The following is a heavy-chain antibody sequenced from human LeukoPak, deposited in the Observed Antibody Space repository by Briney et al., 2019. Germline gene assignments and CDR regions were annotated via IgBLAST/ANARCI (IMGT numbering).Heavy chain of an antibody. CDR3: ATSDRGGMVRGTYSWFDP. J-gene: IGHJ5*02. V-gene: IGHV1-18*01. CDR1: GYTFTSYG. Sequence: GASVKVSCKASGYTFTSYGISWVRQAPGQGLEWMGWISAYNGNTNYAQKLQGRVTMTTDTSTSTAYMELRSLRSDDTAVYYCATSDRGGMVRGTYSWFDPWGQGTLVTVSS. CDR2: ISAYNGNT. D-gene: IGHD3-10*01.